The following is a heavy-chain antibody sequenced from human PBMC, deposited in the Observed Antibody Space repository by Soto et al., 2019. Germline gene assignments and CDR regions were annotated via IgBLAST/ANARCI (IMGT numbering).Heavy chain of an antibody. CDR2: ISYDGSNK. V-gene: IGHV3-30-3*01. CDR3: ARGHSSSPYYYYYYGMDV. Sequence: GSLRLSCAASGFTFSSYAMHWVRQAPGKGLEWVAVISYDGSNKYYADSVKGRFTISRDNSKNTLYLQMNSLRAEDTAVYYCARGHSSSPYYYYYYGMDVWGQGTTVTVSS. CDR1: GFTFSSYA. D-gene: IGHD6-6*01. J-gene: IGHJ6*02.